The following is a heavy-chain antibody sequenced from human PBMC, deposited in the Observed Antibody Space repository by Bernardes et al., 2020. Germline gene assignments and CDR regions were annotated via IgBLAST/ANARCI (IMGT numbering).Heavy chain of an antibody. CDR3: ARENMFSTQIWFDT. D-gene: IGHD3-10*02. J-gene: IGHJ5*02. CDR2: IYYNGVT. CDR1: GGSISSDGYY. Sequence: TLSLTCTVSGGSISSDGYYWSWIRQHPGKGLEWIGYIYYNGVTYYNPSLKSRVTMFLGTSKNQFSLNLTSVTVADTAVYFCARENMFSTQIWFDTWGRGTLVTVSS. V-gene: IGHV4-31*03.